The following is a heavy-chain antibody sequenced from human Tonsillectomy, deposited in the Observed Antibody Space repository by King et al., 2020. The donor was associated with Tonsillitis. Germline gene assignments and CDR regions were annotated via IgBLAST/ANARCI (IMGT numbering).Heavy chain of an antibody. CDR2: INHSGST. D-gene: IGHD2-2*02. Sequence: VQLQQWGAGLLKPSETLSLTCAVYGGSFSGYYWSWIRQPPGKGLEWIGEINHSGSTNYNPSLKSRVTISVDTSKNQFSLKLSSVTAADTAVYYCATTSLATYCSSTSCYNPTTYYGMDVWGKGTTVTVSS. J-gene: IGHJ6*04. V-gene: IGHV4-34*01. CDR1: GGSFSGYY. CDR3: ATTSLATYCSSTSCYNPTTYYGMDV.